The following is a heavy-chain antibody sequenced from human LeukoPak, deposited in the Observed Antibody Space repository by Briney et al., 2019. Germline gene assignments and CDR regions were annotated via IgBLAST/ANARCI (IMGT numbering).Heavy chain of an antibody. CDR3: ARGGDIADNWFDP. Sequence: PGGSLRLSCAASGFTFSSYAMHWVRQAPGKGLEWVAVISYDGSNKHYADSVKGRFTISRDNSKNTLYLQMNSLRAEDTAVYYCARGGDIADNWFDPWGQGTLVTVSS. CDR2: ISYDGSNK. D-gene: IGHD6-13*01. J-gene: IGHJ5*02. CDR1: GFTFSSYA. V-gene: IGHV3-30-3*01.